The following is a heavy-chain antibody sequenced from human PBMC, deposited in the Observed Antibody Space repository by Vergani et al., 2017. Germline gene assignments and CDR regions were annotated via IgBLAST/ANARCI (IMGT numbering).Heavy chain of an antibody. V-gene: IGHV4-39*01. D-gene: IGHD3-16*01. J-gene: IGHJ6*03. CDR3: ARQPYIWVSYGTYSYYYMDV. Sequence: QLHLQESGPGLVKPSETLSLTCTVSGGSITSSSYYWGWIRQPPGKGLEWIGNIYHSGGAYYNPSLKGRVTISVDTSKNQFSLKLSSVTAADTAVYYCARQPYIWVSYGTYSYYYMDVWGKGTTVTVSS. CDR2: IYHSGGA. CDR1: GGSITSSSYY.